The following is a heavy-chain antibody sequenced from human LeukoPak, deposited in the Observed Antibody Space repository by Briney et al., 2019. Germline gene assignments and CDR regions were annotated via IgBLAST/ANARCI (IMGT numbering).Heavy chain of an antibody. CDR3: ARETTSGWFDP. V-gene: IGHV3-33*08. Sequence: PGGSLRLSCAAFGFTFSSHGMHWVRQAPGKGLEWVAVISYDGSNTYYADSVKGRFTISRDNSKNTLYLQMNSLRAEDTAVYYCARETTSGWFDPWGQGTLVTVSS. D-gene: IGHD1/OR15-1a*01. CDR1: GFTFSSHG. J-gene: IGHJ5*02. CDR2: ISYDGSNT.